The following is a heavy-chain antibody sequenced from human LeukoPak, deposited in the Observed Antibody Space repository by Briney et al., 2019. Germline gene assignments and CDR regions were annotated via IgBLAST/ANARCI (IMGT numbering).Heavy chain of an antibody. Sequence: SETLSLTCTVFGGSISSYYWGWIRQPAGKGLEWIGRIYTSGSTNYNPSLKSRVTISVDKSKNQFSLKLASVTAADTAVYYCARLNGDYDWGNWFDPWGQGALVTVSS. V-gene: IGHV4-4*07. J-gene: IGHJ5*02. CDR3: ARLNGDYDWGNWFDP. CDR1: GGSISSYY. D-gene: IGHD4-17*01. CDR2: IYTSGST.